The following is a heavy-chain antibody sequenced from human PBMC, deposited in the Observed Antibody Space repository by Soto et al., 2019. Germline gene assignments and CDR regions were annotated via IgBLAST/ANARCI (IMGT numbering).Heavy chain of an antibody. J-gene: IGHJ4*02. D-gene: IGHD3-10*01. Sequence: EAQLLESGGDSIQPGGSLRLSCAASAFMFSNYAMSWVRQAPGKGLEWVSGISGNGGLTYYADSVKGRFTITRDNTKNTVDLQMSSLRVEDTARYYCVQEGIYYIEGRFYSWGQGAPVTVSS. CDR2: ISGNGGLT. V-gene: IGHV3-23*01. CDR3: VQEGIYYIEGRFYS. CDR1: AFMFSNYA.